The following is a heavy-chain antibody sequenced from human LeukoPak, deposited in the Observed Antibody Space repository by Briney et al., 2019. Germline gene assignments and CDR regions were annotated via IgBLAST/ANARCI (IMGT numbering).Heavy chain of an antibody. D-gene: IGHD4-17*01. V-gene: IGHV4-34*01. CDR2: VNYRGTS. CDR3: ARDLYGDGSYFDP. Sequence: SETLSLTCAVSGGSLNGHYCSWTRQPPGKGMEWIVEVNYRGTSNSNPPLKSRVTISADTSNNQLSLILSSVTAADTDLYYCARDLYGDGSYFDPWGQGTLVTVSS. J-gene: IGHJ5*02. CDR1: GGSLNGHY.